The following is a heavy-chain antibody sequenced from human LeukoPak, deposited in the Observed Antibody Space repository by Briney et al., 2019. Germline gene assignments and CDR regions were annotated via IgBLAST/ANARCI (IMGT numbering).Heavy chain of an antibody. CDR1: GFTFSSYA. CDR3: ARGYCSGGSCYSDYYGMDV. D-gene: IGHD2-15*01. J-gene: IGHJ6*02. CDR2: ISGSGGST. Sequence: GGSLRLSCAASGFTFSSYAMSWVRQAPGKGLEWVSAISGSGGSTYYADSVKGRFTISRDNSKNTLYLQMNSLRAEDTAVYYCARGYCSGGSCYSDYYGMDVWGQGTTVTVSS. V-gene: IGHV3-23*01.